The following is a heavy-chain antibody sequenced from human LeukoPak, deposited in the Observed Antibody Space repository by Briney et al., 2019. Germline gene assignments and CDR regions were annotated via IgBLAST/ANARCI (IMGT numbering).Heavy chain of an antibody. Sequence: GGSLRLSCAVSGFSFTNFWMSWVRQAPGEGLEWVSSISSSSSYIYYADSVKGRFTISRDNAKNSLYLQMNSLRAEDTAVYYCARETSGITGITSYWGQGILVTVSS. V-gene: IGHV3-21*01. CDR2: ISSSSSYI. CDR1: GFSFTNFW. CDR3: ARETSGITGITSY. J-gene: IGHJ4*02. D-gene: IGHD1-7*01.